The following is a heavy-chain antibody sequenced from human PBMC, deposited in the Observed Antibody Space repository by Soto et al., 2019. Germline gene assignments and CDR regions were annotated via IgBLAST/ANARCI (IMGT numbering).Heavy chain of an antibody. J-gene: IGHJ6*02. V-gene: IGHV1-18*04. Sequence: QIQLVQSGPEVQQPGASVKVSCKASGYSFTSYGISWVRQAPGQGLEWVGWISAYNGNTNYAQCLLGRVTMSTDTSTNTAYMELKSLRSDYTAVYYCARDTPITGSLRVTPLMHVWGQGTTVTVSS. CDR1: GYSFTSYG. CDR3: ARDTPITGSLRVTPLMHV. D-gene: IGHD1-20*01. CDR2: ISAYNGNT.